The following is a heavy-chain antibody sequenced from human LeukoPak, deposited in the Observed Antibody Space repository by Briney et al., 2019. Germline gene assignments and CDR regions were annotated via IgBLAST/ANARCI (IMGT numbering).Heavy chain of an antibody. CDR1: GFTFSSYA. J-gene: IGHJ4*02. V-gene: IGHV3-23*01. CDR2: ISGSGGST. CDR3: ANSRGAVAGAPDY. D-gene: IGHD6-19*01. Sequence: PGGSLRLSCAASGFTFSSYAMTWVRQAPGKGLEWVSAISGSGGSTYYADSVKGRFTISRDNSKNTLYLQMNSLRAEDTAVYYCANSRGAVAGAPDYWGQGTLVTVSS.